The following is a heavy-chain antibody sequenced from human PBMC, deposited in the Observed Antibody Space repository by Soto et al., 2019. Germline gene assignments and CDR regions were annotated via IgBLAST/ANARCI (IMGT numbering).Heavy chain of an antibody. V-gene: IGHV3-23*01. Sequence: VQLSESGGGLAQPGGSLRLSCEGSGFTFSDFAIGWVRQAPGKRLEWVSVISGNGDVTYYADFVTGRFVISKDNSKNTMFLQMNSLTAEDTAVYHCAKDVIDTVTYDYWGRGTLVTVSS. CDR3: AKDVIDTVTYDY. D-gene: IGHD4-17*01. CDR2: ISGNGDVT. J-gene: IGHJ4*01. CDR1: GFTFSDFA.